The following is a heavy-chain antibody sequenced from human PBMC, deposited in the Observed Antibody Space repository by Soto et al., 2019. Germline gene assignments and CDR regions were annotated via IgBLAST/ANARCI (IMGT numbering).Heavy chain of an antibody. Sequence: EVQLVESGGGLVQPGGSLRLSCVASDFTFSNRGLHWVRQVPGRGLVWVSHINSDGSSVTYADSVKGRFTISRDNAKKTEYLQKNRPRAEGTALYFCARDNSYARDVGGEGTTFTVTS. CDR2: INSDGSSV. CDR3: ARDNSYARDV. D-gene: IGHD2-21*01. V-gene: IGHV3-74*03. J-gene: IGHJ6*04. CDR1: DFTFSNRG.